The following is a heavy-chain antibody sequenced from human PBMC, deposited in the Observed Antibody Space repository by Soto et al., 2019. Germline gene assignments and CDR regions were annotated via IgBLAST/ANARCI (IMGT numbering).Heavy chain of an antibody. CDR3: ARDSDDFWSGSRYGMDV. D-gene: IGHD3-3*01. CDR1: GGSFSGFY. CDR2: VNHAGTT. V-gene: IGHV4-34*01. J-gene: IGHJ6*02. Sequence: SETLSLTCAVYGGSFSGFYWTWIRQPPGKGLEWIGEVNHAGTTKFNPSLKSRVTISVDTIKNHFSLNLTSVTAADTAAYYCARDSDDFWSGSRYGMDVWGQGTTVTVSS.